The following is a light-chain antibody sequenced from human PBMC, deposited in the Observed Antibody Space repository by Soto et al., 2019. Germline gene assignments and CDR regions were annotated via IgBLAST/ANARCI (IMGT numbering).Light chain of an antibody. J-gene: IGKJ1*01. V-gene: IGKV1-5*03. Sequence: DIQMPQSPSTLSGSVGDRVTITCRASQTISSWLAWYQQKPGKAPKLLIYKASTLKSGVPSRFSGSGAGTEFTLTISGLQPDDFATYYCQQYNSYSPWTFGPGTKVDIK. CDR2: KAS. CDR3: QQYNSYSPWT. CDR1: QTISSW.